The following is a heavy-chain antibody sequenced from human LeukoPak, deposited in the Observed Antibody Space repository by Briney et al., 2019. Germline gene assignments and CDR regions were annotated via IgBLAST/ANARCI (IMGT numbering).Heavy chain of an antibody. D-gene: IGHD1-14*01. CDR1: GYSISSGYY. CDR3: ARDLAISISNPRNGMDV. Sequence: SETLSLTCTVSGYSISSGYYWGWIRQPPGKGLEWIGSIYHSGSTYYNPSLKSRVTISVDTSKNQFSLKLSSVTAADTAVYYCARDLAISISNPRNGMDVWGQGTTVTVSS. CDR2: IYHSGST. V-gene: IGHV4-38-2*02. J-gene: IGHJ6*02.